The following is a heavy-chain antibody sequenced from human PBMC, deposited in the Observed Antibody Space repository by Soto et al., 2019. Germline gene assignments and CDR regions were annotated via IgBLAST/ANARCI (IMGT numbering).Heavy chain of an antibody. J-gene: IGHJ6*02. CDR3: AAKRQKKLGYYNGMDV. D-gene: IGHD7-27*01. CDR2: IVVGSGNT. V-gene: IGHV1-58*01. Sequence: SVKVSCKASGFTFTSSAVQWVRQARGQRLEWIGWIVVGSGNTIYAQKFQERVTITRDLSTSTAYMELSSLRSEETAVYYCAAKRQKKLGYYNGMDVWGQGTTVTVSS. CDR1: GFTFTSSA.